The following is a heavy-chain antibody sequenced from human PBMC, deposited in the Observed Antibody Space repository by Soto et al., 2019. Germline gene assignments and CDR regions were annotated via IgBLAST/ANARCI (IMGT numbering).Heavy chain of an antibody. V-gene: IGHV3-64*01. CDR1: GFTFSSYD. CDR3: VRRVSGNYDY. Sequence: ESGGGMVQPGGSLRLSCVAPGFTFSSYDMHWVRQAPGKGLEYVSSISSNGGTTYYGNSVKGRFTISRDNSKNTLYLQMGSLRAEDMAVYYCVRRVSGNYDYWGQGTLVTVSS. J-gene: IGHJ4*02. D-gene: IGHD1-7*01. CDR2: ISSNGGTT.